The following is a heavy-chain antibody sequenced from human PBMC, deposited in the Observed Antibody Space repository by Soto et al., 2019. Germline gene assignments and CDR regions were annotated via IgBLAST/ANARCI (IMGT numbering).Heavy chain of an antibody. J-gene: IGHJ4*02. CDR1: GFTFSNYG. V-gene: IGHV3-21*01. D-gene: IGHD6-19*01. Sequence: GGSLRLSCAASGFTFSNYGMNWVRQAPGKGLEWVSSISSSGNYMYYADSVKGRFTISRDNAKNSLYLQMNSLRDEDTAVYYCARSVEGHFDYWGQGTVVTVSS. CDR3: ARSVEGHFDY. CDR2: ISSSGNYM.